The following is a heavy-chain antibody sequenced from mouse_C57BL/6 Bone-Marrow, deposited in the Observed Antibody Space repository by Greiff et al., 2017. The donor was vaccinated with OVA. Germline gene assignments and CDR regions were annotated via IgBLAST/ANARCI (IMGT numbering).Heavy chain of an antibody. CDR1: GYTFTNYW. CDR3: ARASNYYGSHWYFDV. CDR2: IYPGGGYT. Sequence: VQGVESGAELVRPGTSVKMSCKASGYTFTNYWIGWAKQRPGHGLEWIGDIYPGGGYTNYNEKFKGKATLTADKSSSTAYMQFSSLTSEDSAIYYCARASNYYGSHWYFDVWGTGTTVTVSS. V-gene: IGHV1-63*01. J-gene: IGHJ1*03. D-gene: IGHD1-1*01.